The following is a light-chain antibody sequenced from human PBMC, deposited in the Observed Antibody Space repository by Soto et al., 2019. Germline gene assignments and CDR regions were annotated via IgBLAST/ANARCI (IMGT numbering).Light chain of an antibody. Sequence: DVVMTQSPLSLPVTLGQPASISCRSSQSLVHSDGNTYLNWFQQRPGQSPRRLIYKVSNRYSGVPDRFSGSGSGTDFTLKISRVEAEDVGVSYGMQGIHWPWTFDQGTKVESK. V-gene: IGKV2-30*02. J-gene: IGKJ1*01. CDR1: QSLVHSDGNTY. CDR3: MQGIHWPWT. CDR2: KVS.